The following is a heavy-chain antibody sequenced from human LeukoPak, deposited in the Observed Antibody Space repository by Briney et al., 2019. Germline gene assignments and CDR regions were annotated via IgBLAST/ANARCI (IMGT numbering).Heavy chain of an antibody. CDR2: IYHSGST. V-gene: IGHV4-38-2*02. Sequence: SETLSLTCTVSGYSISSGYYWGWIRQPPGKGLEWIGSIYHSGSTYYNPSLKSRVTISVDTSKNQFSLKLSSVTAADTAVYYCAREGMVRGVSCGFDPWGQGTLVTVSS. CDR1: GYSISSGYY. J-gene: IGHJ5*02. CDR3: AREGMVRGVSCGFDP. D-gene: IGHD3-10*01.